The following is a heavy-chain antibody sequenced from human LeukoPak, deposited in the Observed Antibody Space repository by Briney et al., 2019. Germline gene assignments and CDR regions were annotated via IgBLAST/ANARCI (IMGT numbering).Heavy chain of an antibody. V-gene: IGHV4-59*01. CDR3: ARGIDYEYAFDI. CDR2: IYYSGST. D-gene: IGHD4-17*01. Sequence: SETLSLTCTVSGGSISSYYWSWIRQPPGKGLEWIGYIYYSGSTNYNPSLKSRVTISVDTSKNQFSLKLSSVTAADTAVYYCARGIDYEYAFDIWGQGTMVTVSS. J-gene: IGHJ3*02. CDR1: GGSISSYY.